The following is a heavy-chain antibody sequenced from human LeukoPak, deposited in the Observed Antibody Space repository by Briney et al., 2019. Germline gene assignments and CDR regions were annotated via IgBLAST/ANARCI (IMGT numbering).Heavy chain of an antibody. V-gene: IGHV1-2*02. CDR2: IIPDSGGT. CDR1: GYTFTGYY. Sequence: ASVKVSCKASGYTFTGYYMHWVRQAPGQGLEWMGWIIPDSGGTNYAQKFQGRVTMTRDTSISTAYMELSRLRSDDTAVYYCAFSVGATMGFDYWGQGTLVTVSS. CDR3: AFSVGATMGFDY. J-gene: IGHJ4*02. D-gene: IGHD1-26*01.